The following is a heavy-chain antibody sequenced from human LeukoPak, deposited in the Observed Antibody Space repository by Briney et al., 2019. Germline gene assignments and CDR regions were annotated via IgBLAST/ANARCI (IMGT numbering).Heavy chain of an antibody. J-gene: IGHJ6*02. Sequence: GGSLRLFCAASGFTFSSYAMSWVRQAPGKGLEWVSAISGNGSSTYYADSVKGRFTISRDNSKNTLYLQMNSLRAEDTAVYYCAKDPLVPAAEYYYYYGMDVWGQGTKVTVSS. CDR3: AKDPLVPAAEYYYYYGMDV. D-gene: IGHD2-2*01. V-gene: IGHV3-23*01. CDR1: GFTFSSYA. CDR2: ISGNGSST.